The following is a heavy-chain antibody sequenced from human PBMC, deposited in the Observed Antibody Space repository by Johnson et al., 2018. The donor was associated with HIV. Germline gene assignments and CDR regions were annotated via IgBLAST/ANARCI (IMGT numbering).Heavy chain of an antibody. CDR2: IWYDGSNQ. CDR1: GFTFSSYG. V-gene: IGHV3-33*06. J-gene: IGHJ3*02. Sequence: QVQLVESGGGVVQPGRSLRLSCAASGFTFSSYGMHWVRQAPGKGLEWVAVIWYDGSNQYYADSVKGRFTISRDNSKNTLYLQMNSLRAEDTAVYYCAKGAPPLGSPSWPDIWGQGTMVTVSS. CDR3: AKGAPPLGSPSWPDI. D-gene: IGHD3-10*02.